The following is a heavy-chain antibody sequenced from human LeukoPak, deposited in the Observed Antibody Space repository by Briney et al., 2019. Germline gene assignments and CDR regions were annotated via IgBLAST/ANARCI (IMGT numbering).Heavy chain of an antibody. CDR3: ARQPPQYYGMDV. V-gene: IGHV4-4*07. CDR1: GGSFSNYY. D-gene: IGHD1-14*01. CDR2: IYTSGSN. J-gene: IGHJ6*02. Sequence: KPSETLSLTCTVSGGSFSNYYWSWIRPPAGKGLEWIGRIYTSGSNNYNPSVKSRVTMSVDTSNNQFSLKLTSVTAADTAVYYCARQPPQYYGMDVWGQGTTVTVSS.